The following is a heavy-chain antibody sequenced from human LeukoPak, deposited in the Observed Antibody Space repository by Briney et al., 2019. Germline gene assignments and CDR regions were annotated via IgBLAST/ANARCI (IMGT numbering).Heavy chain of an antibody. J-gene: IGHJ4*02. D-gene: IGHD6-19*01. CDR2: IQYHGRDK. V-gene: IGHV3-30*02. CDR3: AREGGRTVAGTFDN. CDR1: GFTFRSSD. Sequence: AGGAVRLSCAASGFTFRSSDMHWVRQAPGKGLEWVAFIQYHGRDKYYADSVKGRFTISRDNSKNTLHMEVNSLRAEDTAVYYCAREGGRTVAGTFDNWGQGTLVTVSS.